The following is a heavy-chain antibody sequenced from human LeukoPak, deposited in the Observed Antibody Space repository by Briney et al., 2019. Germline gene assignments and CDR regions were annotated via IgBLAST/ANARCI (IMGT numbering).Heavy chain of an antibody. CDR3: VRSWGEDY. Sequence: GGSLRLSCAASGFTFSSSRMLWVRQTPGKGLVWVSNINTDGSTTNYADSVKGRFTISGDNAKNTLFLQMNSLRAEDTAIYYCVRSWGEDYWGQGTLVTVSS. J-gene: IGHJ4*02. D-gene: IGHD3-16*01. CDR2: INTDGSTT. CDR1: GFTFSSSR. V-gene: IGHV3-74*01.